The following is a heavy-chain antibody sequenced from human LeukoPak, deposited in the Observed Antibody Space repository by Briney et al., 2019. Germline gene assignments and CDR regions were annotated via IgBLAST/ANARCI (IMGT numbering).Heavy chain of an antibody. Sequence: GGSLRLSCAASGFTFSNAWMSWVRQAPGKGLEWVGRIKSKTDGGTTDYAAPVKGRFTISRDDSKNTLYLQMNSLKTEDTAVYYCARCVGYYYDSSGYLPRPSDYWGQGTLVTVSS. CDR2: IKSKTDGGTT. D-gene: IGHD3-22*01. CDR1: GFTFSNAW. J-gene: IGHJ4*02. V-gene: IGHV3-15*01. CDR3: ARCVGYYYDSSGYLPRPSDY.